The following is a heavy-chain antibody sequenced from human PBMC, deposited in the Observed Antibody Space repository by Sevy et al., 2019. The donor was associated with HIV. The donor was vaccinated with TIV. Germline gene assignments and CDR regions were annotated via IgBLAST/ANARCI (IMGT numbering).Heavy chain of an antibody. CDR1: GFTFDDYT. D-gene: IGHD6-13*01. J-gene: IGHJ6*02. V-gene: IGHV3-43*01. CDR3: AKELIAAAGTGGLYYYYGMDV. CDR2: ISWDGGST. Sequence: GGSLRLSCAASGFTFDDYTMHWVRQAPGKGLEWVSLISWDGGSTYYAHSVKGRFTISRDNSKNSLYLQMNSLRTEDTALYYCAKELIAAAGTGGLYYYYGMDVWGQGTTVTVSS.